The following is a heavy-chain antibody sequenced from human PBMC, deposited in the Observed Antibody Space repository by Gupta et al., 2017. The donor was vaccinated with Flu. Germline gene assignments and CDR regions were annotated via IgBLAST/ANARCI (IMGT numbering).Heavy chain of an antibody. V-gene: IGHV4-34*01. CDR3: ARGGLGIIMWYFDL. J-gene: IGHJ2*01. CDR2: ISHGGSV. CDR1: DGYFSGYY. Sequence: QVQVQQWGAGLLMPSEILSPTCAVYDGYFSGYYWSWIRQPPGKGLEWIGEISHGGSVNYNPSLKSRVTISVDTSKKEFSLKLSSVTDADTALYYCARGGLGIIMWYFDLWGRGTPVTVSS. D-gene: IGHD3-16*01.